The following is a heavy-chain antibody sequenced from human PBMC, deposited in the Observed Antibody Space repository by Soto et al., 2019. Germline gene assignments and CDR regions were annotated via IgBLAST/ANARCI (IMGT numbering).Heavy chain of an antibody. V-gene: IGHV5-51*01. J-gene: IGHJ6*02. Sequence: GESLKISCQGSGYSFASYWIGWVRQMPGQDLEWMGIIYPGDSDTRYSPSFQGQVTISADKSLRTAYLQWTSLKAQDTALYYCARTRSFTLGFYYDGMDVWGQGTTVTVSS. CDR3: ARTRSFTLGFYYDGMDV. D-gene: IGHD6-6*01. CDR1: GYSFASYW. CDR2: IYPGDSDT.